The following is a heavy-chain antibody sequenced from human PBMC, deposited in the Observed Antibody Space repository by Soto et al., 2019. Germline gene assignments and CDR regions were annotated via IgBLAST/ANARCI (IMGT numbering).Heavy chain of an antibody. CDR2: IIGDGSTT. CDR1: GFTFNNYA. D-gene: IGHD2-2*01. CDR3: ARGKGLTVSSTNY. Sequence: GGSLRLSCAASGFTFNNYAMNWVRQAPGKGLEWVSGIIGDGSTTYYADSVKGRFTISRDNSKNTLFLQMNSLRAEDTAVYYCARGKGLTVSSTNYWGQGTLVTVSS. V-gene: IGHV3-23*01. J-gene: IGHJ4*02.